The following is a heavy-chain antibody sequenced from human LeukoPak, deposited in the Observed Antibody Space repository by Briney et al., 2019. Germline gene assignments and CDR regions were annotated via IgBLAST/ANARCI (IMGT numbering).Heavy chain of an antibody. V-gene: IGHV3-13*04. J-gene: IGHJ4*02. D-gene: IGHD6-13*01. CDR1: GFTFSSYD. CDR3: ARGAAGFDY. CDR2: MGKTAGDT. Sequence: GGSLRLSCAATGFTFSSYDMHWVRQATGKGLEWVSGMGKTAGDTYYSGSVKGRFTISRENAKNSVYLEMNSLEAGDTAVYYCARGAAGFDYWGQGTLVSVSS.